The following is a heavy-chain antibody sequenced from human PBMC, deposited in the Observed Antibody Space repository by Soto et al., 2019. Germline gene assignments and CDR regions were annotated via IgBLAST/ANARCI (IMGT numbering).Heavy chain of an antibody. J-gene: IGHJ4*02. V-gene: IGHV1-18*01. Sequence: ASVKVACNASGYTFTSYGISWVRQVPGQGLEWMGWISANNGDTNYAQKFQARVTMTTDTSTSTAYMELRSLRSEDTAVYYCARGYGDCTNGVCPDYWGQGTLVTVSS. D-gene: IGHD2-8*01. CDR3: ARGYGDCTNGVCPDY. CDR1: GYTFTSYG. CDR2: ISANNGDT.